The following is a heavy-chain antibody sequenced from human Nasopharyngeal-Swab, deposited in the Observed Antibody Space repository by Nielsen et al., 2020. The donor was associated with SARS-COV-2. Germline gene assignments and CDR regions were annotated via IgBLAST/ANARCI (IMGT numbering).Heavy chain of an antibody. CDR3: SRDGLDYDFWSAYFMDV. J-gene: IGHJ6*02. CDR1: GFTLTNYN. CDR2: ISSSSSYI. V-gene: IGHV3-21*01. Sequence: GGSLRLSCAASGFTLTNYNINWVRQAPGKGLEWVSSISSSSSYIYYADSVKGRFTISRDNAKNSLYLQMNSLRAEDTAVYYCSRDGLDYDFWSAYFMDVWGQGTTVTVSS. D-gene: IGHD3-3*01.